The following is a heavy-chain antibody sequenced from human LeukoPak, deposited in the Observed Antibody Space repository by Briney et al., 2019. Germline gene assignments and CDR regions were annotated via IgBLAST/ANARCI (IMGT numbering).Heavy chain of an antibody. D-gene: IGHD3-10*01. J-gene: IGHJ4*02. CDR2: ISAYNGNT. CDR3: ATTGRYGSGPDY. CDR1: GGTFSSYA. Sequence: ASVKVSCKASGGTFSSYAISWVRQAPGQGLEWMGWISAYNGNTNYAQKLQGRVTMTTDTSTSTAYMELRSLRSDDTAVYYCATTGRYGSGPDYWGQGTLVTVSS. V-gene: IGHV1-18*01.